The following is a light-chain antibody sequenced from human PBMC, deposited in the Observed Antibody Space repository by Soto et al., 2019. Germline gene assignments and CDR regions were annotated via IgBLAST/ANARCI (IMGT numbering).Light chain of an antibody. CDR1: QSVTMY. Sequence: DIQMTQSPSSVSASVGDRVTITCRASQSVTMYLNWYQQKPGKAPKLLIYAASSLQSGVPSRFSGSGSGTDFTLTISSLQPEDSASYFCQQSISAPLTFGGGTKVEIK. CDR3: QQSISAPLT. J-gene: IGKJ4*01. V-gene: IGKV1-39*01. CDR2: AAS.